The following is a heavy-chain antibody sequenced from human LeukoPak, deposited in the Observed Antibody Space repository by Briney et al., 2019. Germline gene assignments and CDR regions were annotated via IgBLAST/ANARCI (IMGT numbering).Heavy chain of an antibody. CDR1: GGTFSSYA. J-gene: IGHJ6*03. CDR3: ARAIRGSKIASRYYFYYMDI. D-gene: IGHD3-10*01. CDR2: IIPIFDTT. V-gene: IGHV1-69*06. Sequence: ASVKVSCKASGGTFSSYAINWVRQAPGQGLEWMGGIIPIFDTTNYAQNFQGRVTITADKSTNTAYMELSSLRSEDTAEYYCARAIRGSKIASRYYFYYMDIWGKGTTVTVSS.